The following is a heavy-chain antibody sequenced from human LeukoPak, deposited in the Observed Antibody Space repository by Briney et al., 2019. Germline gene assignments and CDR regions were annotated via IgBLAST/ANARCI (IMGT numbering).Heavy chain of an antibody. V-gene: IGHV3-23*01. J-gene: IGHJ4*02. D-gene: IGHD3-22*01. Sequence: AGGSLRLSCAASGFTFSSYVMSWVRQAPGKGLEWVSGISGSGGSTYYADSVKGRFTISRDNSKNTLYLQMNSLRVEVTAVYYCAKYYYDSSGYLGKYYFDYWGQGTLVTVSS. CDR2: ISGSGGST. CDR1: GFTFSSYV. CDR3: AKYYYDSSGYLGKYYFDY.